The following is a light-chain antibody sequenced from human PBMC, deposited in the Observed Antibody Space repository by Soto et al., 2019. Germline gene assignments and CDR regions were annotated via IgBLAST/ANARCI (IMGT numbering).Light chain of an antibody. Sequence: EVVMTQSPATLSVSPGERATLSCRASERVSRNLAWYQQKPGQAARLLMYDASTRATGIPDRFSVGGSGTEFTLTISRLQSEDFVVYSCQQYNSWPPLTFGQGKRLEI. V-gene: IGKV3-15*01. J-gene: IGKJ5*01. CDR3: QQYNSWPPLT. CDR1: ERVSRN. CDR2: DAS.